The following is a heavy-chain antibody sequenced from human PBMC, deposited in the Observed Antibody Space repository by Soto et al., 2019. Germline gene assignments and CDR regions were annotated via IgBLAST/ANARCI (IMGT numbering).Heavy chain of an antibody. CDR1: GGNFIDHY. CDR3: VRRISRNYSDTRGSVFVI. Sequence: SHTYTVYGGNFIDHYWSWISQKTGRGLEWIGEINHSGSTNYNPSLKSRVTISVDTSKNQFSLKLSSVTAADTAVYYFVRRISRNYSDTRGSVFVICGQG. CDR2: INHSGST. J-gene: IGHJ1*01. V-gene: IGHV4-34*01. D-gene: IGHD3-22*01.